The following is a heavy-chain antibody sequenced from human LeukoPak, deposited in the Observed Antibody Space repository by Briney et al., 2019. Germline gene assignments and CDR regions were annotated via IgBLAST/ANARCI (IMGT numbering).Heavy chain of an antibody. CDR2: IVLISGTP. Sequence: SVKVSCKASGGSFRRNTIVWVRQAPGQGLEWMGMIVLISGTPNYAQKLQGRLTISTDESTSTAYKDLSNLRSDDTAIYYCAREVAIWGQGTLVTVSS. CDR3: AREVAI. J-gene: IGHJ4*02. D-gene: IGHD2-15*01. CDR1: GGSFRRNT. V-gene: IGHV1-69*05.